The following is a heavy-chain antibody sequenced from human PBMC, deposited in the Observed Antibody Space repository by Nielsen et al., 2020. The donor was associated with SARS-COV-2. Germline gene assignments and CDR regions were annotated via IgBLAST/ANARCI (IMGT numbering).Heavy chain of an antibody. CDR2: ISWNSGSI. CDR1: GFTFKNYA. V-gene: IGHV3-9*01. Sequence: SLKISCAASGFTFKNYAMSWVRQAPGKGLEWVSGISWNSGSIGYADSVKGRFTISRDNAKNSLYLQMNSLRAEDTALYYCAKDSGDSSGYYIGDWYFDLWGRGTLVTVSS. D-gene: IGHD3-22*01. J-gene: IGHJ2*01. CDR3: AKDSGDSSGYYIGDWYFDL.